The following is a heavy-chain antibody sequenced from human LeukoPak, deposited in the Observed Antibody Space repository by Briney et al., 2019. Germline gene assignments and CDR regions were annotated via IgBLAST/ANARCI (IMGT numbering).Heavy chain of an antibody. D-gene: IGHD6-19*01. CDR2: ISWDGSYT. J-gene: IGHJ4*02. CDR1: GFTFDDYA. Sequence: PGGSLRLSCAASGFTFDDYAMHWVRQAPGKGLEWVSLISWDGSYTNYADSVKARFTISRDNSKNSLYLQMNSLRAGDTAVYYCARDRDNVAGTRGYFDYWGQGTLVTVSS. V-gene: IGHV3-43D*03. CDR3: ARDRDNVAGTRGYFDY.